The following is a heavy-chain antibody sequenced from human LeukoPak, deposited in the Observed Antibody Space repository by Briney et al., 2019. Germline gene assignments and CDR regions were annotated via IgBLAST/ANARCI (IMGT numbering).Heavy chain of an antibody. V-gene: IGHV3-7*03. CDR3: AKDMGYYDSSGYYNY. J-gene: IGHJ4*02. CDR2: IKQDGSEK. Sequence: GGSLRLSCAASGFTFSSYWMSWVRQAPGKGLEWVANIKQDGSEKYYVDSVKGRFTISRDNAKNSLYLQMNSLRAEDTALYYCAKDMGYYDSSGYYNYWGQGTLVTVSS. CDR1: GFTFSSYW. D-gene: IGHD3-22*01.